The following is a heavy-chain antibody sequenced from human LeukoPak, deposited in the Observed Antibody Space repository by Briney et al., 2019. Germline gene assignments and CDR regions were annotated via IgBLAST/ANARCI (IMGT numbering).Heavy chain of an antibody. CDR2: ISSSSSYT. CDR3: LMRWDY. CDR1: GFTFSSYE. V-gene: IGHV3-21*01. D-gene: IGHD3-16*01. Sequence: GGSLRLSCAASGFTFSSYEMNWVRQAPGKGLEWVSSISSSSSYTYYADSVKGRFTISRDNAKNPLYLQMNSLRAEDTAVYYCLMRWDYWGQGTLVTVSS. J-gene: IGHJ4*02.